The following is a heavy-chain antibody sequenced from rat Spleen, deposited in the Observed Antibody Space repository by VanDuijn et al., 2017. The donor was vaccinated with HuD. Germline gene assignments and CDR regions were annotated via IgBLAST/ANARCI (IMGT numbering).Heavy chain of an antibody. CDR1: GFTFSDYN. CDR2: INYDGSTV. Sequence: EVQLVESGGGLVQPGRSLKLSCAASGFTFSDYNMAWVRQAPKKGLEWVATINYDGSTVHYRDSVKGRFTVSRDNAKSTLYLQMDRLRSEDTATHYCTRHAYYDGYYHWYFDFWGPGTMVTVSS. D-gene: IGHD1-12*03. V-gene: IGHV5-7*01. J-gene: IGHJ1*01. CDR3: TRHAYYDGYYHWYFDF.